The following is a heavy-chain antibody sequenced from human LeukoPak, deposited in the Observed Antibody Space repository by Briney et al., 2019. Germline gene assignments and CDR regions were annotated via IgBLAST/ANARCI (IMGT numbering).Heavy chain of an antibody. CDR1: RFTFSSYA. Sequence: GGSLRLSCAASRFTFSSYAMSWVRQAPGKGLEWVPTVSGSGDSTDYADSVKGRFTISRDNSKNTLYLQMNSLRAEDTAVYYCAKTQGYYDCWGQGTLVTVSS. CDR3: AKTQGYYDC. D-gene: IGHD3-22*01. V-gene: IGHV3-23*01. CDR2: VSGSGDST. J-gene: IGHJ4*02.